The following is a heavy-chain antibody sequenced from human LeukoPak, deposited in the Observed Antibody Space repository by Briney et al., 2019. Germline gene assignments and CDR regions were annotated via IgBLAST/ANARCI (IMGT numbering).Heavy chain of an antibody. CDR1: GITVSNNY. J-gene: IGHJ4*02. V-gene: IGHV3-11*01. Sequence: GGSLRLFCVASGITVSNNYMIWVRQAPGNGLEGISYISVSGTTMYYADSVKGRFTISRDNSKNTLYLQMNSPRAEDTAVYYCAKLYDFWSGYSYTLNWGQGTLVTVSS. D-gene: IGHD3-3*01. CDR2: ISVSGTTM. CDR3: AKLYDFWSGYSYTLN.